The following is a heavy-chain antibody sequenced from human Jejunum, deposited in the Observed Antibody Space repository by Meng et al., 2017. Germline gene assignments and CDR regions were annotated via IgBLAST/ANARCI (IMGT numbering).Heavy chain of an antibody. CDR1: GFTLSSYW. V-gene: IGHV3-74*03. CDR3: ARDRGWDLPYDL. Sequence: VQLVESGGDVVQPGGSLRLSCVASGFTLSSYWMHWVRQPPGKGLVWVSRMKSDGSSTTYADSVKGRFTISRDNAKNTVYLQMNRLRAEDTAVYYCARDRGWDLPYDLWGQGTLVTVSS. CDR2: MKSDGSST. D-gene: IGHD1-26*01. J-gene: IGHJ4*02.